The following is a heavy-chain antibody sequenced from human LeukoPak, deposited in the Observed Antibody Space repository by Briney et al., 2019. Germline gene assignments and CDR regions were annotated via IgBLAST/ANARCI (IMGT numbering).Heavy chain of an antibody. V-gene: IGHV1-2*02. D-gene: IGHD5-12*01. CDR1: GYTFTGYY. CDR2: INPNSGGT. J-gene: IGHJ4*02. Sequence: ASVKVSCKASGYTFTGYYIHWVRQAPGQGLEWMGWINPNSGGTNFAQKFQGRFTMTRDTSTTTAYMELSSPRSDGTAVYYCARARMGSAYDYFDYWGQGTLVTVSS. CDR3: ARARMGSAYDYFDY.